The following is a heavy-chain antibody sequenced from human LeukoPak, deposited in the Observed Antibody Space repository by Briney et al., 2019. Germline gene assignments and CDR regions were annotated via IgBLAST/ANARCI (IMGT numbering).Heavy chain of an antibody. CDR2: IWYDGSNK. J-gene: IGHJ6*02. V-gene: IGHV3-33*01. CDR1: GFTCNSHA. CDR3: ARAGGSYYPYYYYGMDV. D-gene: IGHD1-26*01. Sequence: GGSLRLSCAASGFTCNSHAMHWVRQAPGKGLEWVAVIWYDGSNKYYADSVKGRFTISRDNSKNTQYLQMNSLRAEDTAVYYCARAGGSYYPYYYYGMDVWGQGTAVTVSS.